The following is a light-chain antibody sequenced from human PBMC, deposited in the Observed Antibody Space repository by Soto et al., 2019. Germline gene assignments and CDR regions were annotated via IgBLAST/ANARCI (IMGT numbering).Light chain of an antibody. CDR2: EVS. CDR1: SSDVGGYNY. J-gene: IGLJ2*01. CDR3: SSYTSSSPVV. Sequence: QSALTQPASVSGSPGQPITISCTGTSSDVGGYNYVSWYQQHPGKAPKLMIYEVSNRPSGVSNRFSGSKSGNTASLTISGLQAEDEADYYCSSYTSSSPVVFGGGTQLTVL. V-gene: IGLV2-14*01.